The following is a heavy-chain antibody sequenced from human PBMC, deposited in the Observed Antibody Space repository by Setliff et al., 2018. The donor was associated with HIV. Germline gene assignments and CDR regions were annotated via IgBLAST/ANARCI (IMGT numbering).Heavy chain of an antibody. Sequence: ASVKVSCKTSGYAFTSSQLHWVRQAPGQGLEWLGGIVPSSGDTNYAQKFRGRVTMTRDMSTTTVYMDLNSLTSEDTAVYYCARETAGGHWDEYWGQGTLVTVSS. CDR3: ARETAGGHWDEY. CDR2: IVPSSGDT. D-gene: IGHD1-26*01. V-gene: IGHV1-46*01. CDR1: GYAFTSSQ. J-gene: IGHJ4*02.